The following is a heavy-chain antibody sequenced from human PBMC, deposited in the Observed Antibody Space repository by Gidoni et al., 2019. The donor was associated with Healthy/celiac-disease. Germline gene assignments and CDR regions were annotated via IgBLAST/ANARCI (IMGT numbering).Heavy chain of an antibody. CDR3: ARAIYYYDSSGRGHWFDP. J-gene: IGHJ5*02. CDR2: IYYSGST. D-gene: IGHD3-22*01. Sequence: QVQLQESGPGLVKPSETLSLTCTVSGGSISSYYWSWIRQPPGKGLEWIGYIYYSGSTNYNPSLKSRVTISVDTSKNQFSLKLSSVTAADTAVYYCARAIYYYDSSGRGHWFDPWGQGTLVTVSS. CDR1: GGSISSYY. V-gene: IGHV4-59*01.